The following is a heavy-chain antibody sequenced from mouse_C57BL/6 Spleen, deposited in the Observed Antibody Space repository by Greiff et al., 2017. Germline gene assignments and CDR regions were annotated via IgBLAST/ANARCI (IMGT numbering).Heavy chain of an antibody. V-gene: IGHV5-4*01. CDR2: ISDGGSYT. J-gene: IGHJ4*01. D-gene: IGHD1-1*01. CDR1: GFTFSSYA. CDR3: ARDQGNYYGSSYAMDY. Sequence: EVKLMESGGGLVKPGGSLKLSCAASGFTFSSYAMSWVRQTPEKRLEWVATISDGGSYTYYPDNVKGRFTISRDNAKNNLYLQMSHLKSEDTAMYYCARDQGNYYGSSYAMDYWGQGTSVTVSS.